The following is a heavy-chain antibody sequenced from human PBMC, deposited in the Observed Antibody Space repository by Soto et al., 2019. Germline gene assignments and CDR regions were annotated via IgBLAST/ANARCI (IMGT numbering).Heavy chain of an antibody. CDR2: IYYSGST. V-gene: IGHV4-59*08. CDR1: GGSISSYY. D-gene: IGHD3-16*01. Sequence: SETLSLTCTVSGGSISSYYWSWIRQPPGKGLEWIGYIYYSGSTNYNPSLKSRVTISVDTSKNQFSLKLSSVTAADTAVYYCARHSKTREVGGRRPYFDYWGQGTLVTVSS. J-gene: IGHJ4*02. CDR3: ARHSKTREVGGRRPYFDY.